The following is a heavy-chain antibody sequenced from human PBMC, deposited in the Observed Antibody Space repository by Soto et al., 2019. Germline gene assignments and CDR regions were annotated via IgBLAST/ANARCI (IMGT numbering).Heavy chain of an antibody. D-gene: IGHD3-10*02. CDR1: GGSISSSSYY. CDR3: ARHVPGYYYGMDV. J-gene: IGHJ6*02. Sequence: SETLSLTCTVSGGSISSSSYYWGWIRQPPGKGLEWIGSIYYTESTYYIPSLTSRVTMSLDTSKNQFSLKLSSVTAADTAVYYCARHVPGYYYGMDVWGQGTTVTVSS. CDR2: IYYTEST. V-gene: IGHV4-39*01.